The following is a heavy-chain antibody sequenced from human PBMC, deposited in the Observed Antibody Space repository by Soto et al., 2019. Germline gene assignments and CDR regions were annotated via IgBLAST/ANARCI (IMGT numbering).Heavy chain of an antibody. CDR3: AREGHASWEWLDP. J-gene: IGHJ5*02. CDR1: GDPLSYGGYS. V-gene: IGHV4-31*03. CDR2: VYHTGAT. D-gene: IGHD1-26*01. Sequence: QVQLQESGPGLVEPSQTLSLVCSVSGDPLSYGGYSWSWVRQSPGKALEWIGFVYHTGATYYHPSLESRVTMAVDMSKNEFSLKRTSVTAADTATYDCAREGHASWEWLDPWGQGILVTVSS.